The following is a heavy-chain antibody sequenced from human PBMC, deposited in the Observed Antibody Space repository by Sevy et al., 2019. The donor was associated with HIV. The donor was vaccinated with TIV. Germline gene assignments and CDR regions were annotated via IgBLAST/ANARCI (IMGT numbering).Heavy chain of an antibody. J-gene: IGHJ4*02. Sequence: SETLSLTCSVSDDSINSYYWCWIRQPPGKGLEWIGYIYNNIGSTSYNPSLTSRVTISVDTSKNQFSLKLTSVTAADTAVYYCARGAVVIGTAATPVLDFWGQGSLVTVSS. V-gene: IGHV4-4*09. D-gene: IGHD2-2*01. CDR3: ARGAVVIGTAATPVLDF. CDR1: DDSINSYY. CDR2: IYNNIGST.